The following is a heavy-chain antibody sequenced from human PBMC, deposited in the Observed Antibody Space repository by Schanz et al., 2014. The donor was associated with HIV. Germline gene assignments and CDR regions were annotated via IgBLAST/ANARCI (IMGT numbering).Heavy chain of an antibody. D-gene: IGHD5-12*01. J-gene: IGHJ4*02. CDR2: LIPIFGTP. Sequence: QVQLVQSGAEVTKPGSSVKVSCKTSGDSFTSDAINWVRQAPGQGLEWMGGLIPIFGTPNYAQKFQGRVTITADESTDTAYMELRSLRSEDTAVYYCARGAAEMATMTPWRYWGQGTLVTVSS. V-gene: IGHV1-69*01. CDR3: ARGAAEMATMTPWRY. CDR1: GDSFTSDA.